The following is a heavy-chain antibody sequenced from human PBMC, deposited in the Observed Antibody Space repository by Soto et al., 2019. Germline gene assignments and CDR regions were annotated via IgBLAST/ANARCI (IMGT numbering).Heavy chain of an antibody. D-gene: IGHD6-13*01. V-gene: IGHV4-30-4*01. CDR2: IYYSGST. CDR1: GGSISRGDYY. J-gene: IGHJ6*04. Sequence: SLTCTVSGGSISRGDYYWSWIRQPPGKGLEWIGSIYYSGSTYYNTSLKSRVNISVDTSKNQFSLKLSSVTAADTAVYYCARPIASDSAYYYYCMDVWGKGTTVTVSS. CDR3: ARPIASDSAYYYYCMDV.